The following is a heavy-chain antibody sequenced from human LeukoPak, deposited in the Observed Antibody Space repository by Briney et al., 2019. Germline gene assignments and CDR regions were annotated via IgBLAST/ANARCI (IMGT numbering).Heavy chain of an antibody. CDR2: INPNSGGT. D-gene: IGHD1-26*01. V-gene: IGHV1-2*02. CDR1: GYTFTGYY. J-gene: IGHJ6*03. CDR3: ARDLGWELPYYYYYMDV. Sequence: ASVKVSCKASGYTFTGYYMHWLRQAPGQGLEWMGWINPNSGGTNYAQKFQGRVTMTRDTSISTAYMELSRLRSDDTAVYYCARDLGWELPYYYYYMDVWGKGTTVTVSS.